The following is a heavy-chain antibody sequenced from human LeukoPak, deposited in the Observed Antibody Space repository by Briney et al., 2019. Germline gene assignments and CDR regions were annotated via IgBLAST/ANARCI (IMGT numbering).Heavy chain of an antibody. CDR3: ARERGAPGLGISDF. V-gene: IGHV1-18*01. CDR2: SSTYNINT. CDR1: GYTFTTYG. J-gene: IGHJ4*02. D-gene: IGHD3-16*01. Sequence: ASVKVSCKPSGYTFTTYGISWVRQAPGQGLEWMGWSSTYNINTQYAQKFQGRVTLTTDTSTSTAYMELKSLRSDDTAVYYCARERGAPGLGISDFWGQGTLVTVSS.